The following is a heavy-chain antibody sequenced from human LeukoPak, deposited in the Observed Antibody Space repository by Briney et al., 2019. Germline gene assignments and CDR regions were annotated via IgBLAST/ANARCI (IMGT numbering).Heavy chain of an antibody. CDR1: GGSISSYY. V-gene: IGHV4-59*01. CDR3: AGVAYSSSWSRYYYGMDV. J-gene: IGHJ6*02. D-gene: IGHD6-13*01. Sequence: SETLSLTCTVYGGSISSYYWSWIRQPPGKGLEWIGYIYYSGSTNYNPSLKSRVTISVDTSKNQFSLKLSSVTAADTAVYYCAGVAYSSSWSRYYYGMDVWGQGTTVTVSS. CDR2: IYYSGST.